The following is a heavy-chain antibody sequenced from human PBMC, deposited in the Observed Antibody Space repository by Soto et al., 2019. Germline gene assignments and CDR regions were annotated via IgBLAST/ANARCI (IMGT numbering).Heavy chain of an antibody. V-gene: IGHV1-69*13. D-gene: IGHD3-3*01. CDR3: ATGELGYDFWSGYPAHYYYYGMDV. Sequence: GASVKVSCKASGGTFSSYAISWVRQAPGQGLEWMGGIIPIFGTANYAQKFQGRVTITADESTSTAYMELSSLRSEDTAVYYCATGELGYDFWSGYPAHYYYYGMDVWGQGTTVTVS. J-gene: IGHJ6*02. CDR1: GGTFSSYA. CDR2: IIPIFGTA.